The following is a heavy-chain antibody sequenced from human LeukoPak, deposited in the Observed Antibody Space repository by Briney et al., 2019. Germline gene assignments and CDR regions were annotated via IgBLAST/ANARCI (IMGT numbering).Heavy chain of an antibody. Sequence: GESLKISCKGSGYSFTSYWIGWVRQMPGKGLEWMGIICPDDSDTRYRPSFEGQVIISVDKSISTAYLQWSSLKASDTATYYCARHGHCTNGVCYSNYYYYMDVWGKGTTVTVSS. J-gene: IGHJ6*03. CDR3: ARHGHCTNGVCYSNYYYYMDV. CDR2: ICPDDSDT. CDR1: GYSFTSYW. V-gene: IGHV5-51*01. D-gene: IGHD2-8*01.